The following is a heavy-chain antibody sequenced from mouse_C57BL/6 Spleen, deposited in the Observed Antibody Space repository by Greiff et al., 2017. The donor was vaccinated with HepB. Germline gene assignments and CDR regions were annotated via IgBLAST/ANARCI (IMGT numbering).Heavy chain of an antibody. D-gene: IGHD1-1*01. CDR2: IYPRSGNT. CDR1: GYTFTSYG. V-gene: IGHV1-81*01. CDR3: ARWVTTVVAAKDYFDY. J-gene: IGHJ2*01. Sequence: VQLQQSGAELARPGASVKLSCKASGYTFTSYGISWVKQRTGQGLEWIGEIYPRSGNTYYNEKFKGKATLTADKSSSTAYMELRSRTSEDSAVYFCARWVTTVVAAKDYFDYWGQGTTLTVSA.